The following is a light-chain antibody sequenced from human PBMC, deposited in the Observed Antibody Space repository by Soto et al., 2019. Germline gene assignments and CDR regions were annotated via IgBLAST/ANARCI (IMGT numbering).Light chain of an antibody. V-gene: IGLV2-14*03. Sequence: QSALAQPASVSGSPGQSITISCTGTDSDIGSYNYVSWYQQPPGQAPKLIIYEVTNRPSGVSDRFSGSKSANTASLTISGLQADDEADYYCSSYTSGSMLFGGGTKLTVL. CDR3: SSYTSGSML. CDR2: EVT. CDR1: DSDIGSYNY. J-gene: IGLJ3*02.